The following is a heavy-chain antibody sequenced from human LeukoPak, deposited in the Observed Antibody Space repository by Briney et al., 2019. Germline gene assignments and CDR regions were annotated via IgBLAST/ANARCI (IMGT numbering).Heavy chain of an antibody. CDR2: INPNSGGT. CDR1: GYTFTGYY. V-gene: IGHV1-2*02. Sequence: GASVKVSCKASGYTFTGYYIHWVRQAPGQGLQWMGWINPNSGGTNFAQKFQGRVTVTRDTSISTAYMELSSLTSDDTAVYYCARGAEFDYWGQGTLVTVSS. CDR3: ARGAEFDY. J-gene: IGHJ4*02.